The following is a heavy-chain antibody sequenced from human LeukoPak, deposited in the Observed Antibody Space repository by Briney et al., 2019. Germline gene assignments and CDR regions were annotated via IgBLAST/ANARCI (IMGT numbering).Heavy chain of an antibody. CDR2: INHSGST. V-gene: IGHV4-34*01. CDR1: GGSFSGYY. J-gene: IGHJ5*02. D-gene: IGHD6-13*01. Sequence: PSETLSLTCAVYGGSFSGYYWSWIRQPPGKGLEWIGEINHSGSTNYNPSLESRVTISVDTSKNQFSLKLSSVTAADTAVYYCARGSSSETVEYSSSWFGFDPWGQGTLVTVSS. CDR3: ARGSSSETVEYSSSWFGFDP.